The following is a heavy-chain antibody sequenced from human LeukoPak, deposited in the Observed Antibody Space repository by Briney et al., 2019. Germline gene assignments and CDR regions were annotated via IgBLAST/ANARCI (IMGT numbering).Heavy chain of an antibody. CDR3: ARAWLASYYFDH. CDR2: IYPGDSDT. J-gene: IGHJ4*02. D-gene: IGHD6-19*01. Sequence: GASVKVSCKASGYTFTSYYMHWVRQMPGKGLEWMGIIYPGDSDTRYSPSFQGQVTISADKSISTAYLQWSSLKASDTAIYYCARAWLASYYFDHWGQGTLVTVSS. CDR1: GYTFTSYY. V-gene: IGHV5-51*01.